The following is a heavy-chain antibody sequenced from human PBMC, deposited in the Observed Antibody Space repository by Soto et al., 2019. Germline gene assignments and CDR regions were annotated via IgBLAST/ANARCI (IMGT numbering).Heavy chain of an antibody. Sequence: AAVKVSCTASGYNFNTFHLYWVRQATGHGRQSMGWLNPTSGNTGYAQEHRGIVTINRNNANTTSYMELPSLISDDRGGHVCEGVNFRNWGQGTLVTVSS. CDR2: LNPTSGNT. V-gene: IGHV1-8*02. CDR3: EGVNFRN. CDR1: GYNFNTFH. J-gene: IGHJ4*02.